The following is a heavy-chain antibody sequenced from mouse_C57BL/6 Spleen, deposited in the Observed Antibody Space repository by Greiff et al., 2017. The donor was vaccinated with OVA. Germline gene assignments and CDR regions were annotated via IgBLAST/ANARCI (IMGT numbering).Heavy chain of an antibody. V-gene: IGHV1-55*01. J-gene: IGHJ3*01. CDR3: ARGCSYEDYAWFAY. CDR2: IYPGSGCT. D-gene: IGHD2-13*01. CDR1: GYTFTSYW. Sequence: QVQLQQPGAELVKPGASVKMSCKASGYTFTSYWLTWVKQRPGQGLEWVGAIYPGSGCTNYNEQFKSKAPLTVATSSSTAYMQLSRLTSEDSAVYYGARGCSYEDYAWFAYWGQGTLVTVSA.